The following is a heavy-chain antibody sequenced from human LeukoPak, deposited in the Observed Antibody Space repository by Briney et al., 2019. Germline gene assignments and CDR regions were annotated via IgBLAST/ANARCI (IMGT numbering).Heavy chain of an antibody. J-gene: IGHJ4*02. CDR3: ARGKTMVYCGGDCYRFDN. CDR1: GYTFSGYY. V-gene: IGHV1-2*02. CDR2: INPNSGGT. Sequence: ASVKVSCKASGYTFSGYYMHWVRQTPGQGLEWVGWINPNSGGTNYAQKFQGRVTMTRDTSISTAYMELSRLLSGDTAVYYCARGKTMVYCGGDCYRFDNWGQGTLVTVSS. D-gene: IGHD2-21*02.